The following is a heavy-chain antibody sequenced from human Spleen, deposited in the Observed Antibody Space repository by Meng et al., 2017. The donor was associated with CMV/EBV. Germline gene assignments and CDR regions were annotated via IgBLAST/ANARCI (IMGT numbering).Heavy chain of an antibody. V-gene: IGHV1-69*10. J-gene: IGHJ6*02. D-gene: IGHD2-2*01. Sequence: SVKVSCKASGGTFNNWFITWARQAPGQGLEWMGGIIPILGIANYAQKFQGRVTITADKSTSTAYMELSSLRSEDTAVYYCASTLPCSSTSCYHYYYYGMDVWGQGTTVTVSS. CDR3: ASTLPCSSTSCYHYYYYGMDV. CDR2: IIPILGIA. CDR1: GGTFNNWF.